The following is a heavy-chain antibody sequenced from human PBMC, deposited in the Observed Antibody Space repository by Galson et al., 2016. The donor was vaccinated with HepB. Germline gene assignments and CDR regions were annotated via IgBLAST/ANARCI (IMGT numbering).Heavy chain of an antibody. CDR2: ISSSSSFT. Sequence: SLRLSCAASGFIFSDYYMSWIRQAPGKGLEWVSYISSSSSFTKYADFVKGRFTISRDNAKKSLYLQMNSLRAEDTAVYYCARRIYSFGYYFDYWGQGILVTVSS. J-gene: IGHJ4*02. CDR1: GFIFSDYY. CDR3: ARRIYSFGYYFDY. V-gene: IGHV3-11*06. D-gene: IGHD2-21*01.